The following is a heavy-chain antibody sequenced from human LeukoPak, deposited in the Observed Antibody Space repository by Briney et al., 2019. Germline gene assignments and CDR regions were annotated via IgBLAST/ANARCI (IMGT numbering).Heavy chain of an antibody. CDR2: IYYSGST. CDR3: ARGLLRFGAFDI. V-gene: IGHV4-39*07. J-gene: IGHJ3*02. D-gene: IGHD3-16*01. CDR1: GGSISSSSYY. Sequence: SETLSLTCTVSGGSISSSSYYWGWIRQPPGKGLEWIGSIYYSGSTYYNPSLKSRVTISVDTSKNQFSLKLSSVTAADTAVYYCARGLLRFGAFDIWGQGTMVTVSS.